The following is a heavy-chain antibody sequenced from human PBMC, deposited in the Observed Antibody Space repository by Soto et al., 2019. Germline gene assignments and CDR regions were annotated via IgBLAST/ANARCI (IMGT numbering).Heavy chain of an antibody. J-gene: IGHJ4*02. V-gene: IGHV3-30*02. CDR3: AREYRGSFY. D-gene: IGHD2-2*02. CDR2: IKSDGSNI. Sequence: GGSPRLSCAASGFPFSSYGMHWVRQAPGKGLEWVAYIKSDGSNIYYADSVRGRFTISRDNAKDSLYLQMNSLRAEDTAVDYCAREYRGSFYWGQGTLVTV. CDR1: GFPFSSYG.